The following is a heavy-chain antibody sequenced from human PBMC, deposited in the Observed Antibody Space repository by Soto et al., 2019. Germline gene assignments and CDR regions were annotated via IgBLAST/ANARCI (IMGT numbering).Heavy chain of an antibody. D-gene: IGHD6-6*01. J-gene: IGHJ6*02. CDR1: GGSFSGYY. Sequence: SETLSLTCAVYGGSFSGYYWSWIRQPPGKGLEWIGEINRSGSTNYNPSLKSRVTISVDTSKSQFSLKLSSVTAADTAVYYCARAFEYSSSSEGYYYYYGMDVWGQGTTVTVSS. CDR3: ARAFEYSSSSEGYYYYYGMDV. CDR2: INRSGST. V-gene: IGHV4-34*01.